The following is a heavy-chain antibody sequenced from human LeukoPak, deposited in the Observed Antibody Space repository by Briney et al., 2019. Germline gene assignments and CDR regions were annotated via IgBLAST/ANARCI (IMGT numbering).Heavy chain of an antibody. V-gene: IGHV4-31*03. Sequence: SQTLSLTCTVSGGSIGSGGYYWRWIRQHPGKGLEWLGYIYYSGSTYYNPSLKSRVTISIDTSNNQFSLKLTSVTAADTAVYYCARVAVTSSAAANFEYWGQGTLVTVSS. CDR2: IYYSGST. J-gene: IGHJ4*02. CDR1: GGSIGSGGYY. D-gene: IGHD6-13*01. CDR3: ARVAVTSSAAANFEY.